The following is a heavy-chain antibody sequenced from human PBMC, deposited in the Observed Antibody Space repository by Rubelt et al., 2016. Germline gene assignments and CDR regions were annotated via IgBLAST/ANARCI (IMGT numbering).Heavy chain of an antibody. D-gene: IGHD5-24*01. CDR3: ARDGYNDIWGFFDY. J-gene: IGHJ4*02. Sequence: QVQLVQSGAEVKKPGSSVKVSCKASGGTFSSYAISWVRQAPGQGLAWMGRIIPLLGIANYAQKVQGRVTITADKSTSTAYMELSSLRSEDTAVYYCARDGYNDIWGFFDYWGQGTLVTVSS. CDR2: IIPLLGIA. CDR1: GGTFSSYA. V-gene: IGHV1-69*04.